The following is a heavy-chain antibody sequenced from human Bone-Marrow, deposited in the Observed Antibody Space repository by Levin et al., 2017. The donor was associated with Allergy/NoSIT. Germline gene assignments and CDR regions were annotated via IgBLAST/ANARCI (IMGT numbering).Heavy chain of an antibody. J-gene: IGHJ3*01. CDR2: VHYSGTT. CDR1: GGSMTNYY. CDR3: ARDGWLRGNDAFDV. Sequence: SETLSLTCTVSGGSMTNYYWVWLRQPPGKGLEWLGYVHYSGTTTYNPSLKDRLTMSRDTSRNQFSLNLNSVTAADTAVYYCARDGWLRGNDAFDVWGQGTMVTVSS. D-gene: IGHD6-19*01. V-gene: IGHV4-59*01.